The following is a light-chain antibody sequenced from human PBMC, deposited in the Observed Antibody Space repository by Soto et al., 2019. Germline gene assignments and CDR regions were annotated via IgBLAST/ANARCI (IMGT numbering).Light chain of an antibody. Sequence: EIVLTQSPGTLSLPPGERATLACRASQTVSSNFLAWYQQKPGQAPRVLIYGASSRATGIPDRFSGSGSGTDFTLTIRRLEPEDFAVYYCKQYGSSPYTFGQGPSCRSN. V-gene: IGKV3-20*01. J-gene: IGKJ2*01. CDR1: QTVSSNF. CDR3: KQYGSSPYT. CDR2: GAS.